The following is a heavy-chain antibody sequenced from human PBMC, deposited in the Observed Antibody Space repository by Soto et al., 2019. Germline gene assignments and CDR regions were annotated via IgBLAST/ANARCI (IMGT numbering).Heavy chain of an antibody. V-gene: IGHV3-30*03. CDR3: ATTFGDSNGYFVNWLDP. J-gene: IGHJ5*02. D-gene: IGHD3-22*01. CDR1: GFTFSSYG. Sequence: GGSLRLSCAASGFTFSSYGMHWVRQAPGKGREWVAVISYDGNDKQYADSVKGRFTISRDNSKNTLYLEMNSLRAEDTAVYYSATTFGDSNGYFVNWLDPWGQGALVTVSS. CDR2: ISYDGNDK.